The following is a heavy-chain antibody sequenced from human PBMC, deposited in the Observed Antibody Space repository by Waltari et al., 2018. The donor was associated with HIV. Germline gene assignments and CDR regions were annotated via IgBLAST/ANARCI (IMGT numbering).Heavy chain of an antibody. D-gene: IGHD3-22*01. CDR2: INPNSGGT. V-gene: IGHV1-2*02. CDR3: ARVFRGTVNYFDSRLGH. J-gene: IGHJ5*02. CDR1: GYTFSDYY. Sequence: QVQLVQSGAEVKKPGASVKVSCTASGYTFSDYYMHWVRQAPGQGLEWMGWINPNSGGTRYAEKLQGRVTMTRDTSISTAYMELSRLRFDDTAVYYCARVFRGTVNYFDSRLGHWGQGTLVTVSS.